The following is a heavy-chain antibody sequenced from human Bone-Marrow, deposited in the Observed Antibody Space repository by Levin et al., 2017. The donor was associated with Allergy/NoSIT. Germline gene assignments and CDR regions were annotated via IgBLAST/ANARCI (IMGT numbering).Heavy chain of an antibody. CDR2: IYYNGNT. Sequence: SCAVSGGSISPYYWSWIRQPPGKELEWIGYIYYNGNTNYNPSLKSRVTISVDTSRNQLSLNLRSVTAADTAVYYCARDVTFIDAFEIWGQGTMVTVSS. J-gene: IGHJ3*02. D-gene: IGHD2/OR15-2a*01. V-gene: IGHV4-59*01. CDR3: ARDVTFIDAFEI. CDR1: GGSISPYY.